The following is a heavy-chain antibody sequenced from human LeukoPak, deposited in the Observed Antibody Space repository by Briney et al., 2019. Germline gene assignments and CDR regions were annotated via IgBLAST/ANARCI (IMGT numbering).Heavy chain of an antibody. J-gene: IGHJ4*02. CDR2: IYYSGST. V-gene: IGHV4-38-2*01. D-gene: IGHD1-26*01. CDR3: ARHTTGYSGSPPYYFDY. CDR1: GYSISSGYY. Sequence: SETLSLTCAVSGYSISSGYYWGWIRQPPGKGLEWIGSIYYSGSTYYNPSLKSRVTISVDTSKNQFSLKLSSVTAADTAVYYCARHTTGYSGSPPYYFDYWGQGTLVTVSS.